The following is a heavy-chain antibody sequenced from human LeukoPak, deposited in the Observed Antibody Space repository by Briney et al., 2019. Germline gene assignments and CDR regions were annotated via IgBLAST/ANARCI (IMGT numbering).Heavy chain of an antibody. CDR1: GYTFTGYY. D-gene: IGHD3-3*01. J-gene: IGHJ3*02. CDR3: ASAYYDFWSGYYNYDAFDI. V-gene: IGHV1-2*02. CDR2: INPNSGGT. Sequence: ASVKVSCKASGYTFTGYYMHWVRQAPGQGLEWMGWINPNSGGTNYAQKFQSRVTMTRVTSISTAYMELSKLRSDDTAVYYCASAYYDFWSGYYNYDAFDIWGQGTMVTVSS.